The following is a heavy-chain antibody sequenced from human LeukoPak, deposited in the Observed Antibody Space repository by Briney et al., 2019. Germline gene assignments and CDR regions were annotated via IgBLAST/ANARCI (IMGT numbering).Heavy chain of an antibody. Sequence: SGGSLRVSCAASGFTFSSYAMSWVRQSPGKGLEWASGISGSGGSTYYADSVKGRFTMSRDNSKNTLYLQMNSLRSEDTAVYYCAKGGQTDRFDYWGQGTLVTVSS. J-gene: IGHJ4*02. CDR1: GFTFSSYA. CDR3: AKGGQTDRFDY. CDR2: ISGSGGST. D-gene: IGHD5-12*01. V-gene: IGHV3-23*01.